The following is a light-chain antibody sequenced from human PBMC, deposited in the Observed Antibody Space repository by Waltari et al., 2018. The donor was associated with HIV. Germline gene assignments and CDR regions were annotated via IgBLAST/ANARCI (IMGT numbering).Light chain of an antibody. CDR3: QSYDTSLSGVV. Sequence: QSVLTQPPSLSGAPGQRVTISCTGSSSNLGTGYEVHWYQQLPGTAPKLLICGACNRPSGVPDRFSGSKSGTSASLAITGLQAEDEAVYYCQSYDTSLSGVVFGGGTKLTVL. CDR2: GAC. V-gene: IGLV1-40*01. CDR1: SSNLGTGYE. J-gene: IGLJ3*02.